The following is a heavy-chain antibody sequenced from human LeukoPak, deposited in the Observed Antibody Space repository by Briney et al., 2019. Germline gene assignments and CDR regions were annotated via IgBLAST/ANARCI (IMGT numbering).Heavy chain of an antibody. D-gene: IGHD1-14*01. V-gene: IGHV1-2*02. CDR2: INPNGGGT. J-gene: IGHJ5*02. CDR1: GYTFTGYY. Sequence: ASVKVSCKASGYTFTGYYMHWVRQAPGQGLEWMGWINPNGGGTNYAQKFQGRVTMTRDTSISTAYMELSRLRSDDTAVYYCARDGRNPQEFDPWGQGTLVTVSS. CDR3: ARDGRNPQEFDP.